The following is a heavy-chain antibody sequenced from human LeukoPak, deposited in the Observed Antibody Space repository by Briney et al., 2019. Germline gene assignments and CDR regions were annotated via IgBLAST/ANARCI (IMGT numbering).Heavy chain of an antibody. CDR1: GFTFGDYA. CDR3: ARGSIAAAGTRGWYFDY. V-gene: IGHV3-30*04. CDR2: ISYDGSNK. J-gene: IGHJ4*02. Sequence: PGRSLRLSCTASGFTFGDYALSWVRQAPGKGLEWVAVISYDGSNKYYADSVKGRFTISRDNSKNTLYLQMNSLRAEDTAVYYCARGSIAAAGTRGWYFDYWGQGTLVTVSS. D-gene: IGHD6-13*01.